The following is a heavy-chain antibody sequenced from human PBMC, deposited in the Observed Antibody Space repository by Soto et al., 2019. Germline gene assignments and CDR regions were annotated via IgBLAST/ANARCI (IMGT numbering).Heavy chain of an antibody. J-gene: IGHJ4*02. Sequence: PSETLSLTCSVSGGSLSSYYWTWIRQPPGKGLEWTGYIHYSGNTDYNSSLAGRLTISQDTSKNQISLELRSVTAADTAVYFCARSTKYYFDSWGQGILVTVSS. CDR2: IHYSGNT. CDR1: GGSLSSYY. V-gene: IGHV4-59*08. CDR3: ARSTKYYFDS.